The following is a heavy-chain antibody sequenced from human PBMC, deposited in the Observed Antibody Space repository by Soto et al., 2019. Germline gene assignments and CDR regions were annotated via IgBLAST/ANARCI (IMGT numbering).Heavy chain of an antibody. Sequence: QVQLQESGPGLVKPSQTLSLTCTVSGGSISSGGYYWSWIRQHPGKGLEWSGYIYSSWNTYYNPSLKSRVTISVATSKNQFSLKLTAVTAADTAVYYCARSVFPWGQGTLVTVSS. CDR2: IYSSWNT. V-gene: IGHV4-31*03. J-gene: IGHJ5*02. CDR3: ARSVFP. CDR1: GGSISSGGYY.